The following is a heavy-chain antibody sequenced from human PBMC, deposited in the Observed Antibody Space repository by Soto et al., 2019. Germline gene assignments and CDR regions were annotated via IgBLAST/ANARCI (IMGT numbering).Heavy chain of an antibody. J-gene: IGHJ4*02. D-gene: IGHD3-22*01. CDR1: GFSLSTSGVG. CDR3: ARGDSTGYYPF. V-gene: IGHV2-5*02. CDR2: IYWDDAK. Sequence: SGPTLVNPTQTLTLTCTFSGFSLSTSGVGVGWIRQPPGKALEWLALIYWDDAKRYSPSLESRLTITKDTSKNQVVLTMTNMDPVDTATYYCARGDSTGYYPFWGQGTLVTVSS.